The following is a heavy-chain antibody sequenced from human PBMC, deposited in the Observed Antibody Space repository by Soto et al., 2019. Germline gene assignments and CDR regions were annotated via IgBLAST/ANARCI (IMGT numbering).Heavy chain of an antibody. CDR1: GGSISSGDYC. Sequence: SETLSLTCTVSGGSISSGDYCWSWIRQPPGKGPEWIGYIYYSGSTYYNPSLKSRVTISVDTSKNQFSLKLSSVTAADTAVYYCARGAIFGVVIIFPTYFDYWGQGTLVTVSS. CDR2: IYYSGST. J-gene: IGHJ4*02. V-gene: IGHV4-30-4*02. CDR3: ARGAIFGVVIIFPTYFDY. D-gene: IGHD3-3*02.